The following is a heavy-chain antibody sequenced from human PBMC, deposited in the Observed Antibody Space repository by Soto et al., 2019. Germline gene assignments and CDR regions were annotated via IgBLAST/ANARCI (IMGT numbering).Heavy chain of an antibody. CDR2: IKTDGSIT. CDR1: GFTFSSYW. J-gene: IGHJ4*02. CDR3: AKDMDSVPEY. D-gene: IGHD2-15*01. Sequence: GGSLRLSCAASGFTFSSYWMYWVRQAPGKGLVWVSRIKTDGSITSYADSVKGRFTVSRDNARDMLYLQMNSLRAEDTAVYYCAKDMDSVPEYWGQGTLVTVSS. V-gene: IGHV3-74*01.